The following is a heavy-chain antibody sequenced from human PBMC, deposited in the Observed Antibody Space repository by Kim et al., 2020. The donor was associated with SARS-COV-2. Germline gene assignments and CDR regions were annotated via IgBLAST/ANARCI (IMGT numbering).Heavy chain of an antibody. CDR2: INSDGSIT. CDR1: GFTFSRYW. D-gene: IGHD6-19*01. Sequence: GGSLRLSCAASGFTFSRYWMNWVRQAPGKGLVWVSRINSDGSITNYADSVKGRFTMSRDSARKTVYLQMNSLRAEDTAVYYCARGSGVAGEGYWGQGTLVTVSS. CDR3: ARGSGVAGEGY. V-gene: IGHV3-74*01. J-gene: IGHJ4*02.